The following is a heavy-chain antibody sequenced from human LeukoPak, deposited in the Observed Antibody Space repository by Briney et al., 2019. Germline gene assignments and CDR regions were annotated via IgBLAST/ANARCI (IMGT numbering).Heavy chain of an antibody. V-gene: IGHV4-61*02. Sequence: PSETLSLTCTVSGGSISSGSYYWSWIRQPAGKGLEWIGRIYTSGSTNYNSSLKSRVTISVDTSKNQFSLKLSSVTAADTAVYYCARARRIIDYWGQGTLVTVSS. CDR3: ARARRIIDY. J-gene: IGHJ4*02. D-gene: IGHD2-15*01. CDR1: GGSISSGSYY. CDR2: IYTSGST.